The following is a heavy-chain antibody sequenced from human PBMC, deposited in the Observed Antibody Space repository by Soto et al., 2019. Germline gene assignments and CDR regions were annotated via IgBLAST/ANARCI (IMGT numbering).Heavy chain of an antibody. V-gene: IGHV4-30-2*01. CDR2: IYHSGST. Sequence: SETLSLTSAVSGGSISSGGYSWSWIRQPPGKGLEWIGYIYHSGSTYYNPSLKSRVTISVDRSKNQFSLKLSSVTAADTAVYYCASRRDGYNYYGYWGQGTLVTVSS. CDR1: GGSISSGGYS. D-gene: IGHD5-12*01. J-gene: IGHJ4*02. CDR3: ASRRDGYNYYGY.